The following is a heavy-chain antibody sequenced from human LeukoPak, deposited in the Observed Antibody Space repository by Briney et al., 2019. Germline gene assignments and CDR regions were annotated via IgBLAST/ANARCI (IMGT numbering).Heavy chain of an antibody. CDR1: GFTFSDHY. V-gene: IGHV3-72*01. D-gene: IGHD3-22*01. Sequence: GGSLRLSCSASGFTFSDHYMDWVRQAPGKGLELVGRTRNKANSYITEYAASVEGRFTIARDNSKNSLYLQMNSLRAEDTAVYYCARDSLTMIVGRQKRGLDYWGQGTLVTVSS. CDR3: ARDSLTMIVGRQKRGLDY. CDR2: TRNKANSYIT. J-gene: IGHJ4*02.